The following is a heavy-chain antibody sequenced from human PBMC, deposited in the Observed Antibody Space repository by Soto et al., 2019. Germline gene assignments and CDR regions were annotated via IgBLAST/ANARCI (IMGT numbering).Heavy chain of an antibody. CDR3: ARGRRRNTVVTQAGYYYYYGMDV. CDR2: INHSGST. CDR1: RGSHRVYY. J-gene: IGHJ6*02. Sequence: SLTLSLPCSVYRGSHRVYYCSCLRHPTGKGLEWLGEINHSGSTNYNPSLECRVTISVDTSKNQFSLKLSSVTAADTAVYYCARGRRRNTVVTQAGYYYYYGMDVWGQGTTVTVSS. D-gene: IGHD2-21*02. V-gene: IGHV4-34*01.